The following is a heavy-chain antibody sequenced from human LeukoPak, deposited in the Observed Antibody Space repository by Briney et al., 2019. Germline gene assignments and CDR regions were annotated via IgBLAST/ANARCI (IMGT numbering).Heavy chain of an antibody. CDR2: IRGRGGST. CDR3: AKGGREGYNFDY. Sequence: GGSLSLSCAASGLTFSSYDLRRVLQAPGKGLEWVSAIRGRGGSTHYADSVKGRFTIYRDNSKNTLYRQMNRLRAEYTAVYDCAKGGREGYNFDYWGQGTLVTVSS. V-gene: IGHV3-23*01. J-gene: IGHJ4*02. D-gene: IGHD5-24*01. CDR1: GLTFSSYD.